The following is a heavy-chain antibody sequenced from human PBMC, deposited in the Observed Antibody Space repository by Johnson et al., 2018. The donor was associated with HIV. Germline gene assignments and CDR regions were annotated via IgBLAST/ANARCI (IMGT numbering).Heavy chain of an antibody. V-gene: IGHV3-7*05. D-gene: IGHD3-10*01. CDR2: IKQDGSEK. Sequence: PGKGLEWVANIKQDGSEKYYVASVKGRFTISRDNAKNSLYLQMNSLRAEDTAVYYCARPIARGASDIWGQGTMVTVSS. J-gene: IGHJ3*02. CDR3: ARPIARGASDI.